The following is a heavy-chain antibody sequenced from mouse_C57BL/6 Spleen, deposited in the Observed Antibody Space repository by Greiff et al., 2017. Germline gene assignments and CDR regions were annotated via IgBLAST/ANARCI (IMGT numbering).Heavy chain of an antibody. CDR3: ARGGVPTWFAY. J-gene: IGHJ3*01. CDR2: ISSGSSTI. V-gene: IGHV5-17*01. Sequence: EVQRVESGGGLVKPGGSLKLSCAASGFTFSDYGMHWVRQAPEKGLEWVAYISSGSSTIYYADTVKGRFTISRDNAKNTLFLQMTSLRSEDTAMYYCARGGVPTWFAYWGQGTLVTVSA. CDR1: GFTFSDYG.